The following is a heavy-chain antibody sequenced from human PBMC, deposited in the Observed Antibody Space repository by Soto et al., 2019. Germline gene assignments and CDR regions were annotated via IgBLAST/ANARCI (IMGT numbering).Heavy chain of an antibody. CDR3: AGGIAARPLGY. J-gene: IGHJ4*02. Sequence: QLQLQESGSGLVKPSQTLSLTCAVSGGSISSGGYSWSWIRQPPGKGLEWIGYIYHSGSTYYNPSLKSRVTRSVDSSKNQFSLRLSSVTAADTAVYYCAGGIAARPLGYWGQGTLVTVSS. D-gene: IGHD6-6*01. V-gene: IGHV4-30-2*01. CDR2: IYHSGST. CDR1: GGSISSGGYS.